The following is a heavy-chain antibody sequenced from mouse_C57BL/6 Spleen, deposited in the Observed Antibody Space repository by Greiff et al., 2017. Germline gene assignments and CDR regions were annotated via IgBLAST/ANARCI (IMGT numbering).Heavy chain of an antibody. CDR2: IDPSDSYT. Sequence: QVQLQQPGAELVRPGTSVKLSCKASGYTFTSYWMHWVKQRPGQGLEWIGVIDPSDSYTNYNQKFKGKAILTVDTSSSTAYMQLSSLTSEDSAVYYCARSEDTTGYFDVWGTGTTVTVSS. V-gene: IGHV1-59*01. CDR3: ARSEDTTGYFDV. D-gene: IGHD1-1*01. J-gene: IGHJ1*03. CDR1: GYTFTSYW.